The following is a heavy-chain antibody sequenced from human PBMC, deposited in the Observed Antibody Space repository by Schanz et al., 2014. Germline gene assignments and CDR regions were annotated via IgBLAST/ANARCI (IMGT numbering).Heavy chain of an antibody. CDR3: ARDYESDLSSPRHDAFDV. D-gene: IGHD3-22*01. CDR2: ISGSSSTK. Sequence: EVRLVESGGGLVKPGGSLRLSCAASEFSFSSFGMNWVRQAPGKGLEWVSYISGSSSTKYYADSVKGRFTISRDNGKKSLYLQMNRLRAEDTAVYFCARDYESDLSSPRHDAFDVWGQGTMVTVSS. J-gene: IGHJ3*01. V-gene: IGHV3-48*01. CDR1: EFSFSSFG.